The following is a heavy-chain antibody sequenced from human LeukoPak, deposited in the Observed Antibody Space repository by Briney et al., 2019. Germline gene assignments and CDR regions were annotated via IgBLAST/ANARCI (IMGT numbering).Heavy chain of an antibody. V-gene: IGHV5-51*01. J-gene: IGHJ5*02. CDR1: GYSFTTYW. CDR2: INPGDSTT. D-gene: IGHD1/OR15-1a*01. CDR3: ARNAQQQNWFDP. Sequence: GESLKISCKGSGYSFTTYWIGWVRQMPGKGLEWMGIINPGDSTTKYSPSFQGQVTISADKSISTAYLQWSSLKASDTAIYYCARNAQQQNWFDPWGQGTLVTVSP.